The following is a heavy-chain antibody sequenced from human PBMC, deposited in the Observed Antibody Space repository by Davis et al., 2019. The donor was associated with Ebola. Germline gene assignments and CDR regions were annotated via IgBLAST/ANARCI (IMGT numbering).Heavy chain of an antibody. V-gene: IGHV4-39*01. CDR1: GDSVTSFSYY. J-gene: IGHJ3*01. CDR3: VRHPVGLSDAFDL. D-gene: IGHD1-26*01. Sequence: SETLSLTCIVTGDSVTSFSYYWGWVRQSPGKGLEWIGNFYYAGDASYNPSLNSRATVSVDRSKNQFSLRLNSVTVADTAVYYCVRHPVGLSDAFDLWGQGRLVAVSS. CDR2: FYYAGDA.